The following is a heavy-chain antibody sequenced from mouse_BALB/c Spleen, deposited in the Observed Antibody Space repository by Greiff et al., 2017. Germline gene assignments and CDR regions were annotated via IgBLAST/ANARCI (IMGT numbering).Heavy chain of an antibody. D-gene: IGHD2-14*01. Sequence: VQLQQSGPGLVAPSQSLSITCTVSGFSLTSYGVHWVRQPPGKGLEWLGVIWAGGSTNYNSALMSRLSISKDNSKSQVFLKMNSLQTDDTAMYYCARVHYRYDEDAMDYWGQGTSVTVSS. CDR3: ARVHYRYDEDAMDY. CDR2: IWAGGST. V-gene: IGHV2-9*02. CDR1: GFSLTSYG. J-gene: IGHJ4*01.